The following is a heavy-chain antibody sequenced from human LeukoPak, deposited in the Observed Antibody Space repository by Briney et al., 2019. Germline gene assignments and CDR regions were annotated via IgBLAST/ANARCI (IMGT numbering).Heavy chain of an antibody. CDR2: VYISGST. Sequence: PSETLSLTSSVSGGSISNYYWSWIRQPPGKGLEWIGYVYISGSTNYNPSLRSRVTIALDTSKRQFSLKLSSVTAADTALYYCARIPLGYSGAYYFDSWGQGTLVTVSS. V-gene: IGHV4-4*09. CDR1: GGSISNYY. D-gene: IGHD5-12*01. CDR3: ARIPLGYSGAYYFDS. J-gene: IGHJ4*02.